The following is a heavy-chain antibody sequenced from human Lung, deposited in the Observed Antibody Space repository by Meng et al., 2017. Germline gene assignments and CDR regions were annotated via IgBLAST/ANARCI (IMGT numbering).Heavy chain of an antibody. CDR2: ISTHNGNT. CDR3: ATARFSFLLGFDY. D-gene: IGHD2-8*02. J-gene: IGHJ4*02. CDR1: ADTFANYA. V-gene: IGHV1-18*01. Sequence: QVQLVQSGAEIKKPGASVKVSCKASADTFANYAIIWVRQAPGQGLEWMGRISTHNGNTNYALKLQGRVTVTTDTSTSTAYMELRNLRSDDTAIYYCATARFSFLLGFDYWGQGTLVTVSS.